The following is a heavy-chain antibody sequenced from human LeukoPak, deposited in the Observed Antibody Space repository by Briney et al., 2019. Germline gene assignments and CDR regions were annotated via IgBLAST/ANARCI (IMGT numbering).Heavy chain of an antibody. J-gene: IGHJ4*02. D-gene: IGHD1-7*01. V-gene: IGHV3-48*04. CDR2: IRSSSSTI. CDR1: GFTFSSYS. Sequence: GRSLRLSCTASGFTFSSYSMNWVRQAPGKGLEWSSCIRSSSSTIYYADSMKGRFTISRDNAKNSLYLQMNSLRAEDTAVYYCARMNYISSGWGAPFDYWGQGTLVTVSS. CDR3: ARMNYISSGWGAPFDY.